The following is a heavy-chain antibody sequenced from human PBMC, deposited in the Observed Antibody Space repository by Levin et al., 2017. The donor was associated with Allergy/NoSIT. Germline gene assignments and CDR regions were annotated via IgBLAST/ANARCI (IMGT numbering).Heavy chain of an antibody. CDR2: ISSSSSTI. Sequence: GESLKISCAASGFTFSSYSMNWVRQAPGKGLEWVSYISSSSSTIYYADSVKGRFTISRDNAKNSLYLQMNSLRDEDTAVYYCARDSPTYGSAQIDYWGQGTLVTVSS. D-gene: IGHD3-10*01. CDR1: GFTFSSYS. J-gene: IGHJ4*02. V-gene: IGHV3-48*02. CDR3: ARDSPTYGSAQIDY.